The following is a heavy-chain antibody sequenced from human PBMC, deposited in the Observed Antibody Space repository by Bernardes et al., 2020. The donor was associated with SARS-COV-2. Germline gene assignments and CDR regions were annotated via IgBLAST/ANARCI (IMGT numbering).Heavy chain of an antibody. J-gene: IGHJ6*02. CDR3: ARGSALLWYVELLYSFYYYYGMDV. Sequence: SVTVSCKAAVYTFTSYDIHWVRQATGQGLEWMGWMNPNSGNTRNAQKFHGRVTMTRNTSISTAYMELNSLRSEDTAVYYCARGSALLWYVELLYSFYYYYGMDVWGQGTTVTVSS. CDR2: MNPNSGNT. CDR1: VYTFTSYD. D-gene: IGHD3-10*01. V-gene: IGHV1-8*01.